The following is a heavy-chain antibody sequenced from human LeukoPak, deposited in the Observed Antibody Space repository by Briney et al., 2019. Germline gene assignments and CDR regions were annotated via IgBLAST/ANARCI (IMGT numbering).Heavy chain of an antibody. CDR1: GGSISSSNW. CDR2: IYHSGST. V-gene: IGHV4-4*02. CDR3: ARAGNWKAAAPDY. Sequence: KPSGTLSLTCAVSGGSISSSNWWSWVRQPPGKGLEWIGEIYHSGSTNYNPSLKSRVTISVDKSKNQFSLKLSSVTAADTAVYYCARAGNWKAAAPDYWGQGTLVTVSS. J-gene: IGHJ4*02. D-gene: IGHD6-13*01.